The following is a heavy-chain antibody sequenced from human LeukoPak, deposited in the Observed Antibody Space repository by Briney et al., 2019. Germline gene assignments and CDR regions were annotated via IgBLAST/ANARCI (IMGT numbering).Heavy chain of an antibody. CDR1: GFTFSSYS. CDR2: ISSGSSYI. J-gene: IGHJ4*02. CDR3: ARDCGGDCYSHYFDY. D-gene: IGHD2-21*02. Sequence: GGSLRLSCAASGFTFSSYSMNWVRQAPGKGLEWVSSISSGSSYIYYADSLKGRFTISRDNAKNSLYLQMNSLRADDTAVYYCARDCGGDCYSHYFDYWGQGTLVTASS. V-gene: IGHV3-21*01.